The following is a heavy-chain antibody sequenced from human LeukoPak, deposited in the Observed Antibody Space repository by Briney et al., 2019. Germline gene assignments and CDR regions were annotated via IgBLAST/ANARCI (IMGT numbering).Heavy chain of an antibody. J-gene: IGHJ5*02. CDR3: ARRGGYCSSTSCFNWFDP. CDR1: GGSFSGYY. V-gene: IGHV4-34*01. Sequence: PSETLSLTCAVYGGSFSGYYWSWIRQPPGKGLEWIGEINHSGSTNYNPSLKSRVTISVDTSKNQFSLKLSSVTAADTAVYYCARRGGYCSSTSCFNWFDPWGQGTPVTVSS. CDR2: INHSGST. D-gene: IGHD2-2*01.